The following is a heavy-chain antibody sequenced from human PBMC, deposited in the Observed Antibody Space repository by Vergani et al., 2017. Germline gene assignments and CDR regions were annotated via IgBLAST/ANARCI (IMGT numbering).Heavy chain of an antibody. Sequence: QVQLVQSGAEVKKPGSSVKVSCKASGGTFSSYAISWVRQAPGQGLEWMGGIIPIFGTANYAQKFQGIVTITADESTSTAYMELSSLRAEDTAVYYCARESQALSIVVVPAAHPMDVWGQGTTVTVSS. D-gene: IGHD2-2*01. CDR1: GGTFSSYA. CDR2: IIPIFGTA. CDR3: ARESQALSIVVVPAAHPMDV. J-gene: IGHJ6*02. V-gene: IGHV1-69*12.